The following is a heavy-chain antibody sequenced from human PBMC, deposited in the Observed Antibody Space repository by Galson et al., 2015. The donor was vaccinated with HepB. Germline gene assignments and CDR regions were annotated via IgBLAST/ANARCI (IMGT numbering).Heavy chain of an antibody. CDR2: IYSGGST. CDR1: GFTVSSNY. CDR3: ARGKNVGTFDY. J-gene: IGHJ4*02. Sequence: PLRLSCAASGFTVSSNYMSWVRQAPGKGLEWVSVIYSGGSTYYADSVKGRFTISRDNSKNTLYLQMNSLRAEDTAVYYCARGKNVGTFDYWGQGTLVTVSS. D-gene: IGHD1-1*01. V-gene: IGHV3-66*01.